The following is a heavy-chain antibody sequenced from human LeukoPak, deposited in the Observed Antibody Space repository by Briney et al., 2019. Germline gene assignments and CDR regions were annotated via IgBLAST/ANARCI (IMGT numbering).Heavy chain of an antibody. CDR1: GFTFSSHA. CDR2: ISDGGGTT. D-gene: IGHD2-2*01. Sequence: PGGSLRLSCAASGFTFSSHAMSWVRQAPGKGLEWDSAISDGGGTTFYADSVKGRFAISRDNSKNTLFLQMNSLRAEDTALYYCAKRPSSSTTGSASAFDIWGQGTMVTVSS. CDR3: AKRPSSSTTGSASAFDI. J-gene: IGHJ3*02. V-gene: IGHV3-23*01.